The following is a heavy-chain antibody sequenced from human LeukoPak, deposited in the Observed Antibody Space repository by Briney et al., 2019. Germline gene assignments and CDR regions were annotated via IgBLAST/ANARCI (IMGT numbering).Heavy chain of an antibody. CDR1: GFTVSGNY. CDR2: ISSSGNTI. V-gene: IGHV3-11*01. J-gene: IGHJ5*02. CDR3: ARPPFDP. Sequence: GGSLRLSCAVSGFTVSGNYMSWVRQAPGKGLEWVSYISSSGNTIYYADSVKGRFTISRDNAKNSLYLQMNSLRVEDTAVYYCARPPFDPWGKGTQVTVSS.